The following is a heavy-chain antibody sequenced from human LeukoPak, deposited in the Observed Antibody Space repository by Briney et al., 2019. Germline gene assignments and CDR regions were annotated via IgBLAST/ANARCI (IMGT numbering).Heavy chain of an antibody. CDR1: GFTFSSYW. D-gene: IGHD5-18*01. J-gene: IGHJ4*02. CDR2: IKNDGSGT. Sequence: GGSLRLSCAASGFTFSSYWMHWVRQVPGKGLVWVSRIKNDGSGTNYADSVKGRFTISRDNSKNTLYLQMNSLRAEDTAVYYCAKNTPYWELWFIDYWGQGTLVTVSS. CDR3: AKNTPYWELWFIDY. V-gene: IGHV3-74*01.